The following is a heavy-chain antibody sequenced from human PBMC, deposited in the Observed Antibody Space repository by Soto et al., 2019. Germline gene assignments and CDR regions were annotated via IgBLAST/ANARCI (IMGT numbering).Heavy chain of an antibody. J-gene: IGHJ4*02. CDR2: IGGRGGT. CDR3: AKGQGWSYYYNS. V-gene: IGHV3-23*01. Sequence: EVQLLESGGGLVQPGGSLRLSCAASGFTFSSYAMSWVRLAPGKGLEWFSSIGGRGGTYYADSVKGRFTISRDNSKNMLYMNLNSLRAEYKAMYYCAKGQGWSYYYNSWGQGTLGNVSS. CDR1: GFTFSSYA. D-gene: IGHD2-15*01.